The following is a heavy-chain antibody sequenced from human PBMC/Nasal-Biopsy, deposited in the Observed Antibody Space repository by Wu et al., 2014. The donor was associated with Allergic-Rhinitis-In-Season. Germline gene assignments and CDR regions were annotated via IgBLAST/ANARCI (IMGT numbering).Heavy chain of an antibody. V-gene: IGHV4-39*07. CDR2: VYYSGAT. CDR1: GDSVNSGTYY. Sequence: TLSLTCTVSGDSVNSGTYYWGWIRQPPGKGLEWIGIVYYSGATYYSPSLKSRVTMSIDTSKNQFSLRVSSVTAADTAVYYCARALGRGLGSWFDPWGQGTLVTVSS. CDR3: ARALGRGLGSWFDP. D-gene: IGHD3-10*01. J-gene: IGHJ5*02.